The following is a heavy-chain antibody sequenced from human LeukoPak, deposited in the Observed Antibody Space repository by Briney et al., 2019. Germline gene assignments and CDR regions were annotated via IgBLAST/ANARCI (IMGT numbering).Heavy chain of an antibody. J-gene: IGHJ4*02. D-gene: IGHD3-10*01. CDR3: ARGSGRLEPL. CDR2: INQDGSEN. CDR1: GFTLSSYW. Sequence: GGSLRLSCVASGFTLSSYWMSWVRQAPGKGLEWVGNINQDGSENNYVDSVKGRFTISRDNAKNTLYLQMNSLRAEDTAVYYCARGSGRLEPLWGQGTLVTVSS. V-gene: IGHV3-7*01.